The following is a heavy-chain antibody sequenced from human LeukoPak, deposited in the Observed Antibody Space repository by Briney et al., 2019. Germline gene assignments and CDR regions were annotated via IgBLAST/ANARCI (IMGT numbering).Heavy chain of an antibody. Sequence: ASVKVSCKASGYTFTSYGISWVRQAPGQGLEWMGWINAGNGNTKYSQEFQGRVTITRDTSTNTAYMELISLRSEDMAVYYCARGRWTAHTVGYYFDSWGKGTTVTISS. J-gene: IGHJ6*03. D-gene: IGHD2-21*02. CDR1: GYTFTSYG. CDR3: ARGRWTAHTVGYYFDS. V-gene: IGHV1-18*03. CDR2: INAGNGNT.